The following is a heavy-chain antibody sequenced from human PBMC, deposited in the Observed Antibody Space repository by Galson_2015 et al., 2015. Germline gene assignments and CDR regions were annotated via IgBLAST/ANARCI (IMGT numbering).Heavy chain of an antibody. CDR3: AKGPAATIIPYHFED. D-gene: IGHD3-3*02. CDR2: INGGGGST. J-gene: IGHJ4*02. CDR1: GFTFSNYA. V-gene: IGHV3-23*01. Sequence: SLRLSCAPSGFTFSNYAMTWVRQAPGKGLERVSGINGGGGSTYSADSVQGRFTISRDNSKKTLYLHMNSLIVEDTAVYYCAKGPAATIIPYHFEDGGQGTLVTVSA.